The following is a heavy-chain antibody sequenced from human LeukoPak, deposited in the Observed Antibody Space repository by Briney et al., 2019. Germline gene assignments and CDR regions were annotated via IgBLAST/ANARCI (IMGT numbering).Heavy chain of an antibody. CDR3: AKRSSGRSGFDY. Sequence: GGSLRLSCAASGLTFSNYAMSWVRQAPGKGLEWVSGIVGSGGSTYSSDSVKGRFTISRDNSKNTLYLQMNSLRAEDTALYYCAKRSSGRSGFDYWGQGTLVTVSS. CDR2: IVGSGGST. D-gene: IGHD3-10*01. V-gene: IGHV3-23*01. J-gene: IGHJ4*02. CDR1: GLTFSNYA.